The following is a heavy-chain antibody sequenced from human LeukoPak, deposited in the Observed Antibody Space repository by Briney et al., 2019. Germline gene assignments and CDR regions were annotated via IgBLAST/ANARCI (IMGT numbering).Heavy chain of an antibody. Sequence: GGTLRLSCAASGFTFSSYGMSWVRQAPGKGLEWVSAISGSGGSTYYADSVKGRFTISRDNSKNTLYLQMNSLRAEDTAVYYCARVRWMDGSGSYFDYWGQGTLVTVSS. CDR1: GFTFSSYG. V-gene: IGHV3-23*01. CDR3: ARVRWMDGSGSYFDY. D-gene: IGHD3-10*01. CDR2: ISGSGGST. J-gene: IGHJ4*02.